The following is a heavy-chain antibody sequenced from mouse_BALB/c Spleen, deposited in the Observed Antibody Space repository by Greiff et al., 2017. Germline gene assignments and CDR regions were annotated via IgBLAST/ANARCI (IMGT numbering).Heavy chain of an antibody. J-gene: IGHJ4*01. Sequence: VQLQQSGAELARPGASVKLSCKASGYTFTSYWMQWVKQRPGQGLEWIGAIYPGDGDTRYTQKFKGKATLTADKSSSTAYMQLSSLASEDSAVYCCTGLGRYAMDYWGQGTSVTVSS. D-gene: IGHD4-1*01. CDR2: IYPGDGDT. CDR3: TGLGRYAMDY. V-gene: IGHV1-87*01. CDR1: GYTFTSYW.